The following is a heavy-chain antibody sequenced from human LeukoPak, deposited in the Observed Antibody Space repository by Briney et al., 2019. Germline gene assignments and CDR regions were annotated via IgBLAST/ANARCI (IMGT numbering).Heavy chain of an antibody. CDR1: GYTFTGYY. CDR2: INPNSGGT. J-gene: IGHJ4*02. Sequence: GASVKVSCKASGYTFTGYYMHWVRQAPGQGLEWMGWINPNSGGTDYAQEFQGRVTMTGDTSISTVYMELSRLRSDDTAVYYCARALRRTVTTFNYWGQGTLVTVSS. CDR3: ARALRRTVTTFNY. V-gene: IGHV1-2*02. D-gene: IGHD4-17*01.